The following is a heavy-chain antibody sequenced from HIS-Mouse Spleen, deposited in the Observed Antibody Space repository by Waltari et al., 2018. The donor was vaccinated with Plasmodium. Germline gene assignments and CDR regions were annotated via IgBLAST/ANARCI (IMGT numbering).Heavy chain of an antibody. Sequence: QLQLQESGPGLVNPSATLSLPCPVSGGSIRTSSSYWGWIRQPPGKGLEWIGSIYYSGSTYYNPSLKSRVTISVDTSKNQFSLKLSSVTAADTAVYYCARRGGSYYYFDYWGQGTLVTVSS. CDR2: IYYSGST. J-gene: IGHJ4*02. CDR3: ARRGGSYYYFDY. CDR1: GGSIRTSSSY. D-gene: IGHD1-26*01. V-gene: IGHV4-39*01.